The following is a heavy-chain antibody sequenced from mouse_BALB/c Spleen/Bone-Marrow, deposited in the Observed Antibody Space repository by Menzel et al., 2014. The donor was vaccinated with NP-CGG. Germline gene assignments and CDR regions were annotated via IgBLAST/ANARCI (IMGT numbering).Heavy chain of an antibody. Sequence: QVQLQQSGPGLVAPSQSLSITCTVSGFSLTSYGVHWVRQPPGKGLEWLGVIWVGGSTSYNSALMSRLSISKDNSKSQVFLKMNSLQTDDTAMYYCARDGYDWGGAMDYCGQGTSVTVSS. D-gene: IGHD2-2*01. J-gene: IGHJ4*01. V-gene: IGHV2-9*02. CDR2: IWVGGST. CDR1: GFSLTSYG. CDR3: ARDGYDWGGAMDY.